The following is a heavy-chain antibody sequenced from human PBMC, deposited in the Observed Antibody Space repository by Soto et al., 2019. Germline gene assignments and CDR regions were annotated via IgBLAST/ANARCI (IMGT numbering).Heavy chain of an antibody. D-gene: IGHD3-22*01. CDR1: GYTFSGYE. J-gene: IGHJ3*02. V-gene: IGHV1-8*01. CDR2: MNPHSGNT. CDR3: ARGRVIIGVDI. Sequence: QVQLVQSGAEVKKPGASVKVSCKASGYTFSGYEINRVRQATGQGLEWMGWMNPHSGNTNYAQKFQGRVTMTRNTSISTAYMELSSLRSEDTAMYYCARGRVIIGVDIWGQWTMVTVSS.